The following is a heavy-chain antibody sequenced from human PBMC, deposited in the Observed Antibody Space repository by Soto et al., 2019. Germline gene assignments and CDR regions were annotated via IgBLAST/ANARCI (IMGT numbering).Heavy chain of an antibody. D-gene: IGHD3-22*01. CDR3: AKGIVVVLDAFDI. V-gene: IGHV3-23*01. CDR1: GFTISSYA. J-gene: IGHJ3*02. Sequence: EVQLLESEGGLVQPGGSLRLSCAASGFTISSYAMSWVRQAPGKGLEWVSAISGSGGSTYYADSVKGRFTISRDNSKNTLYLQMNSLRAEDTAVYYCAKGIVVVLDAFDIWGQGTMVTVSS. CDR2: ISGSGGST.